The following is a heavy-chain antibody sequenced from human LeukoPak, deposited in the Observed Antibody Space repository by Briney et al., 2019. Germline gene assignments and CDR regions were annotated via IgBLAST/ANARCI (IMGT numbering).Heavy chain of an antibody. V-gene: IGHV3-30-3*01. Sequence: GRSLRLSCGVSGFKFSNYAMHWVRQAPGKGLEWVAVVSNDGDKEYYADSVRGRFTISRDNSKSTLYLHMNSLRAEDTAIYFCAKVKLVGYSTFDYWGQGTLVTVSS. CDR2: VSNDGDKE. CDR1: GFKFSNYA. CDR3: AKVKLVGYSTFDY. J-gene: IGHJ4*02. D-gene: IGHD2-2*01.